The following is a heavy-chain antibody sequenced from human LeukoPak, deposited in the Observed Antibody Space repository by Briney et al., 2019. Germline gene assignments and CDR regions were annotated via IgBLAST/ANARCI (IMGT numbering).Heavy chain of an antibody. D-gene: IGHD3-10*01. V-gene: IGHV4-4*02. CDR2: IHHSGST. CDR3: ARDVYGTGNWLDP. CDR1: GGSMSINTW. J-gene: IGHJ5*02. Sequence: SGTLSLTCAVSGGSMSINTWWSWVRQPPGKGVEWIGEIHHSGSTNYNPSLRSRVTISVDKSKNQFSLHLTSVTAADTAVYYCARDVYGTGNWLDPWGQGTLVSVSS.